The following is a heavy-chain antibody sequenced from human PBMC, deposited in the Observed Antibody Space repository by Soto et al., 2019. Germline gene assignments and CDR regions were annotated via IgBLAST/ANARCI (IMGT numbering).Heavy chain of an antibody. CDR3: ATTKRGVTMVRGVHPPPDY. Sequence: SGPTLVNPXQTLTLTCTFSGFSLSTSGVGVGWIRQPPGKALEWLALIYWDDDKRYSPSLKSRLTITKDTSKNQVVLTMTNMDPVDTATYYCATTKRGVTMVRGVHPPPDYWGQGTLVTVSS. D-gene: IGHD3-10*01. CDR1: GFSLSTSGVG. V-gene: IGHV2-5*02. J-gene: IGHJ4*02. CDR2: IYWDDDK.